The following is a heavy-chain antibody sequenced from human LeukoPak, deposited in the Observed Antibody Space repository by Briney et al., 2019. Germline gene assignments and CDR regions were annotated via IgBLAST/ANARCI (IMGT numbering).Heavy chain of an antibody. D-gene: IGHD3-9*01. CDR1: GYTFTGYY. CDR2: INPNSGGT. CDR3: ARVGYDILTGYQYFDY. Sequence: GASVKVSCKASGYTFTGYYMHWVRQAPGQGLEWSGWINPNSGGTNYAQKFQGRVTMTRDTSISTAYMELSRLRSDDTAVYYCARVGYDILTGYQYFDYWGQGTLVTVSS. V-gene: IGHV1-2*02. J-gene: IGHJ4*02.